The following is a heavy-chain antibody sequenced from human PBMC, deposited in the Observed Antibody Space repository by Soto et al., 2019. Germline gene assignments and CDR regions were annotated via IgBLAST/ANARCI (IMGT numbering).Heavy chain of an antibody. Sequence: ASVKVSCKASGYTFTSYYMHWVRQAPGQGLEWMGIINPSGGSTSYAQKFQGRVTMTRDTSASTAYMELSSLRSEDTAVYYCARILLWFGDAFDIWGQGTMVTVSS. V-gene: IGHV1-46*01. CDR1: GYTFTSYY. J-gene: IGHJ3*02. CDR3: ARILLWFGDAFDI. D-gene: IGHD3-10*01. CDR2: INPSGGST.